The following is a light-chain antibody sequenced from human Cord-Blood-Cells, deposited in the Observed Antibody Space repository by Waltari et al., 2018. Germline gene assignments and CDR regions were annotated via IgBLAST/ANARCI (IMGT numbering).Light chain of an antibody. CDR1: QSVSSSY. Sequence: IVLTQSPGTLSLSPGERATLSCRASQSVSSSYLAWYQQKPGQAPRLLIYGASSRATGIPDRFSGSGSGTDFTLTISRLEPEAFAVYYCQQYGSSPTFGQGTKVEIK. CDR2: GAS. V-gene: IGKV3-20*01. CDR3: QQYGSSPT. J-gene: IGKJ1*01.